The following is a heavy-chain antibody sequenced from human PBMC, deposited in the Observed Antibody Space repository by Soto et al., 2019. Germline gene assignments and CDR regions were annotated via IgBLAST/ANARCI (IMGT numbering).Heavy chain of an antibody. CDR3: AGYYYGMDV. V-gene: IGHV6-1*01. J-gene: IGHJ6*02. CDR2: TDYRCKCYN. Sequence: WQTLSFTCAISGDSVSSNSAAWNWIRQSPSRGLEWVGGTDYRCKCYNAYEVSLKSRITINPDTSKNQFSLKLSSVTAADTAVYCCAGYYYGMDVVGQGTTVTVS. CDR1: GDSVSSNSAA.